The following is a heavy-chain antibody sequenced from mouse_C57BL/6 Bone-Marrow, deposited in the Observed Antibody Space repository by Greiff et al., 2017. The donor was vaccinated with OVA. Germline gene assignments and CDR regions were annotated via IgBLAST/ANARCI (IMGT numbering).Heavy chain of an antibody. CDR3: ARHEEGGDYYGSSYYAMDY. J-gene: IGHJ4*01. V-gene: IGHV1-62-2*01. D-gene: IGHD1-1*01. CDR2: FYPGSGSI. CDR1: GYTFTEYT. Sequence: QVHVKQSGAELVKPGASVKLSCKASGYTFTEYTIHWVKQRSGQGLEWIGWFYPGSGSIKYNEKFKDKATLTADKSSSTVYMELSRLTSEDSAVYFCARHEEGGDYYGSSYYAMDYWGQGTSVTVSS.